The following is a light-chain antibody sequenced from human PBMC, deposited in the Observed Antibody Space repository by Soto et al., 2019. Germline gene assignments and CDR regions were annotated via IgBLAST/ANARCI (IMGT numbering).Light chain of an antibody. J-gene: IGLJ1*01. CDR1: SSDVGSYNL. CDR2: EGS. CDR3: SSYASSTTPYV. Sequence: ALTQPASVSGSPGQSITISCTGTSSDVGSYNLVSWYQQHPGKAPKLMIYEGSKRPSGVSNRFSGSKSGNTASLTISGLQAEDEADYYCSSYASSTTPYVFGTGTKVTVL. V-gene: IGLV2-14*02.